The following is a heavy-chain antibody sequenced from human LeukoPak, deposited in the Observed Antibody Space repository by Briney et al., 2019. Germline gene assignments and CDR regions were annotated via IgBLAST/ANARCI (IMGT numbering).Heavy chain of an antibody. CDR3: ARKDSSSWYLVSAFDI. V-gene: IGHV5-51*01. D-gene: IGHD6-13*01. J-gene: IGHJ3*02. CDR1: GYSFTSYW. CDR2: IYPGDSDT. Sequence: GESLKTSCKGSGYSFTSYWIGWVRQMPGKGLEWMGIIYPGDSDTRYSPSFQGQVTISADKSISTAYLQWSSLKASDTAMYYCARKDSSSWYLVSAFDIWGQGTMVTVSS.